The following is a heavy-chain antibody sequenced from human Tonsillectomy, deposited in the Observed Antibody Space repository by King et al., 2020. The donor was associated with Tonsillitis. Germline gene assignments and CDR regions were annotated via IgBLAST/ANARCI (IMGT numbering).Heavy chain of an antibody. D-gene: IGHD1-26*01. CDR3: ARDGWELLGFDY. CDR1: GFTFSSYA. CDR2: ISYDGSNK. V-gene: IGHV3-30-3*01. J-gene: IGHJ4*02. Sequence: VQLVESGGGVVQPGRSLRLSCAASGFTFSSYAMHWVRQAPGKGLEWVAVISYDGSNKYYADSVKGRFTISRDNSKNTLYLQMNSLRAEDTAVYYCARDGWELLGFDYWGQGTLVTVSS.